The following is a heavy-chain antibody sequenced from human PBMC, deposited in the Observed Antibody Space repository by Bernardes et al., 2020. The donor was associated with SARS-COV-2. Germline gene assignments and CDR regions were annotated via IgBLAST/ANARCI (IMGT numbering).Heavy chain of an antibody. V-gene: IGHV3-7*03. J-gene: IGHJ6*02. CDR2: IQRDGSET. CDR1: GFYFSDYW. Sequence: GGSLRLSCAGSGFYFSDYWMTWVRQVPGKGLEWVGNIQRDGSETYYVDSVTGRFTTSRDNAKNLVFLQMNSLRAEDTAVFYCARSAGMDVWGQGTMVTVSS. CDR3: ARSAGMDV.